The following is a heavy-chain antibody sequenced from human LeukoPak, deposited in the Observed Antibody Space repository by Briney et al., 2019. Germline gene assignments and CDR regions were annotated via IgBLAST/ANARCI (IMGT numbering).Heavy chain of an antibody. CDR3: ARDYSWELPFDY. V-gene: IGHV3-33*01. J-gene: IGHJ4*02. CDR1: GFTFSSYG. Sequence: GGSLRLSCAASGFTFSSYGMHWVRQAPGKGLEWVAVIWYDGSNKYYADSVKGRFTISRDNSKNTLYLQMNSLRAEDTAVYYCARDYSWELPFDYWGQGTLVTVSS. D-gene: IGHD1-26*01. CDR2: IWYDGSNK.